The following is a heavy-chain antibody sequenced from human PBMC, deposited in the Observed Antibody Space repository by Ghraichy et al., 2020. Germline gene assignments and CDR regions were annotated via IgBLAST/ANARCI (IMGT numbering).Heavy chain of an antibody. CDR1: GYTFTGYY. D-gene: IGHD6-19*01. Sequence: ASVKVSCKASGYTFTGYYMHWVRQAPGQGLEWMGWINPNSGGTNYAQKFQGRVTMTRDTSISTAYMELSRLRSDDTAVYYCARVVAGSSGYGMDVWGQGTTVTVSS. V-gene: IGHV1-2*02. J-gene: IGHJ6*02. CDR3: ARVVAGSSGYGMDV. CDR2: INPNSGGT.